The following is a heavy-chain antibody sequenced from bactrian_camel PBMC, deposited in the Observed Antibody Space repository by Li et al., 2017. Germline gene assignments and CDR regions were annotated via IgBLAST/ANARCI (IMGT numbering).Heavy chain of an antibody. CDR2: IASDGKT. J-gene: IGHJ4*01. CDR1: GYTYGDYC. CDR3: AAGGGNGAFCYTGERSMDY. Sequence: VQPVESGGGSVQAGGSLRLSCVASGYTYGDYCMGWFRQAPGKDSEGVAGIASDGKTSYADSVKGRFTISQDNAKNTLYLQMNSLKPEDTAMYYCAAGGGNGAFCYTGERSMDYWGQGTQVTVS. V-gene: IGHV3S55*01. D-gene: IGHD2*01.